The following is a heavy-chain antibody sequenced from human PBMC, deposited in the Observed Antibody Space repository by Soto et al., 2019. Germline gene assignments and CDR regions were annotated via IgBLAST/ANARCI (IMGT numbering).Heavy chain of an antibody. D-gene: IGHD1-7*01. CDR2: ILPGDSTT. V-gene: IGHV5-51*01. CDR1: GYSFTTHW. J-gene: IGHJ5*02. Sequence: GESLKISCKGSGYSFTTHWIGWVRRMPGKGLEWMGIILPGDSTTRYSPSFQGQVTIYATGTTDYNPSLKSRVMMSVDTSKKQFSLKLRSVTAADTAVYYCVRDGTKTLRDWFDPWGQGISVTVSS. CDR3: FSLKLRSVTAADTAVYYCVRDGTKTLRDWFDP.